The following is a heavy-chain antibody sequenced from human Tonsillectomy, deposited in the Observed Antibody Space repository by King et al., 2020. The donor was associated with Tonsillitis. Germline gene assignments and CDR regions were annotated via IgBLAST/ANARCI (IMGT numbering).Heavy chain of an antibody. CDR2: IIPIFGTA. J-gene: IGHJ3*02. Sequence: VQLVESGAEVKKPGSSVKVSCKASGGTFSSYAISWVRQAPGQGLEWMGGIIPIFGTANYAQKFQGRVTITADKSTSTAYMELSSLRSEDTAVYYCAREKREAYDILTGPFFDIWGQGTMVTVSS. CDR1: GGTFSSYA. V-gene: IGHV1-69*06. CDR3: AREKREAYDILTGPFFDI. D-gene: IGHD3-9*01.